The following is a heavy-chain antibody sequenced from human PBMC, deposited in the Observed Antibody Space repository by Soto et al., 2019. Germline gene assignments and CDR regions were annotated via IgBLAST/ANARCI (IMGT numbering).Heavy chain of an antibody. CDR1: GGPFSSYT. CDR3: ARVKGNIVATRNWFDP. Sequence: GASVKVSCKATGGPFSSYTISWVRQAPGQGLEWMGRIIPILGIANYAQKFQGRVTITADKSTSTAYMELSSLRSEDTAVYYCARVKGNIVATRNWFDPWGQGTLVTVSS. CDR2: IIPILGIA. J-gene: IGHJ5*02. V-gene: IGHV1-69*02. D-gene: IGHD5-12*01.